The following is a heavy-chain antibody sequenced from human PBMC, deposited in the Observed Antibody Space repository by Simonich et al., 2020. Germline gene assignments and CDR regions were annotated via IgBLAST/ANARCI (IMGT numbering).Heavy chain of an antibody. CDR3: ARASRGTWWYYYFDY. D-gene: IGHD2-15*01. CDR2: SSAYKANT. CDR1: GYTFTSYG. V-gene: IGHV1-18*01. Sequence: QVQLVQSGAEVKKPGASVKVSCKASGYTFTSYGISWVRQAPGQGLEWMEWSSAYKANTNYETKLQGRVTMTTDTSTSTAYMELRSLRSDDTAVYYCARASRGTWWYYYFDYWGQGTLVTVSS. J-gene: IGHJ4*02.